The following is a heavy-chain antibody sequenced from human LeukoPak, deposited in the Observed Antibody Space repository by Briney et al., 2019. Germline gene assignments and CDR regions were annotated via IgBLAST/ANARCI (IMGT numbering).Heavy chain of an antibody. V-gene: IGHV3-66*01. D-gene: IGHD5-12*01. CDR3: ARRAEIFSGYDLLDY. J-gene: IGHJ4*02. CDR1: GFTVSSNY. Sequence: GGSLGLSCAASGFTVSSNYMSWVRQAPGKGLEGFSIIHSGGSTYYADSVKGRFTISRDNSKNTLYLQMNSLRAEDTAVYYCARRAEIFSGYDLLDYWGQGTLVTVSS. CDR2: IHSGGST.